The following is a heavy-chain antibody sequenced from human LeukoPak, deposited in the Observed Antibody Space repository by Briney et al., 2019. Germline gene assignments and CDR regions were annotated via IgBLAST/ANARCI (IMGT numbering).Heavy chain of an antibody. V-gene: IGHV3-9*01. J-gene: IGHJ6*02. CDR1: GFTFDDYA. CDR2: ISWNSGSI. CDR3: AKQGYSYGFHPKMYGMGV. Sequence: GGSLRLSCAASGFTFDDYAMHWVRQAPGKGLEWVSGISWNSGSIGYADSVKGRFTISRDNAKNSLYLQMNSLRAEDTALYYCAKQGYSYGFHPKMYGMGVWGQGTTVTVSS. D-gene: IGHD5-18*01.